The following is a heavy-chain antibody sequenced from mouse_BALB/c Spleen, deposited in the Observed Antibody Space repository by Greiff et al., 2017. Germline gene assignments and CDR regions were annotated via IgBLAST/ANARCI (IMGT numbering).Heavy chain of an antibody. CDR3: ARDGYEFDY. J-gene: IGHJ2*01. Sequence: VKLKQSGPELVRPGESVKISCKGSGYTFTDYAMHWVKQSHAKSLEWIGVISIYYDNTNYNQKFKGKATMTVDKSSSTAYMELARLTSEDSAIYYCARDGYEFDYWGQGTTLTVSS. CDR2: ISIYYDNT. CDR1: GYTFTDYA. V-gene: IGHV1-67*01. D-gene: IGHD1-2*01.